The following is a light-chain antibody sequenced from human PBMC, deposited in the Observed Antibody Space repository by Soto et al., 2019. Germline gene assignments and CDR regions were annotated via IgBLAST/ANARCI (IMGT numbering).Light chain of an antibody. CDR2: GAS. J-gene: IGKJ3*01. CDR3: QQYNNWPFT. Sequence: EIVMTQSPATLSVSPGERATLSCRASQSVSSNLAWYPQKPGQAPRLLIYGASTRATGIPARFSGSGSGTEFTLTISSLQSEDLAVYYCQQYNNWPFTFGPGTKVDIK. V-gene: IGKV3-15*01. CDR1: QSVSSN.